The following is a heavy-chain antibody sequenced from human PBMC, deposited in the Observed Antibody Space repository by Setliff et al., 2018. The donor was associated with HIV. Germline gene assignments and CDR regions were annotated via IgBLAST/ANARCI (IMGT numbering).Heavy chain of an antibody. J-gene: IGHJ4*02. CDR2: TYLGAT. V-gene: IGHV1-18*04. Sequence: ASVKVSCKTSGYTFTSYGMNWIRQAPGQGLEWMGWTYLGATNYAQRFRDRFTVTTDTSTSTAYMELRSLRSDDTAVYYCAKDRKQWLLSYSFDYWGQGTLVTVSS. CDR3: AKDRKQWLLSYSFDY. CDR1: GYTFTSYG. D-gene: IGHD6-19*01.